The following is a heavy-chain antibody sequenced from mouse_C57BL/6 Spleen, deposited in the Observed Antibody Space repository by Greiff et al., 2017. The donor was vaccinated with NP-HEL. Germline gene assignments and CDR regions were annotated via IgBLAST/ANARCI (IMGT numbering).Heavy chain of an antibody. Sequence: EVKVVESGEGLVKPGGSLKLSCAASGFTFSSYAMSWVRQTPEKRLEWVAYISSGGDYIYYADTVKGRFTITRDHARNTLYLQMSSLKSEDTAMYYCTRGGGYYGSSYGFAYWGQGTLVTVSA. V-gene: IGHV5-9-1*02. CDR2: ISSGGDYI. CDR1: GFTFSSYA. CDR3: TRGGGYYGSSYGFAY. J-gene: IGHJ3*01. D-gene: IGHD1-1*01.